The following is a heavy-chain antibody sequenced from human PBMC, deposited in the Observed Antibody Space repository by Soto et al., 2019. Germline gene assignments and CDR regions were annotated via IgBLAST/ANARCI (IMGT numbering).Heavy chain of an antibody. V-gene: IGHV1-18*01. J-gene: IGHJ6*02. CDR2: ISAYNGNT. CDR1: GYTFTSYG. CDR3: AFAAAGYYYDGMAV. D-gene: IGHD6-13*01. Sequence: QVQLVQSGAEVKKPGASVKVSCKASGYTFTSYGISWVRQAPGQGLEWMGWISAYNGNTNYAQKLQGRVTMTTDTSTSTADMELRSLRSDDTAVYDCAFAAAGYYYDGMAVCGRGTTVTVSS.